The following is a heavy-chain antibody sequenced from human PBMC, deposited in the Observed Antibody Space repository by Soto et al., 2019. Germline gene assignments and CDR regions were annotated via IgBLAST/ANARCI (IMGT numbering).Heavy chain of an antibody. V-gene: IGHV4-39*01. CDR3: ARHSITIFGVVIGGPYYFDY. CDR2: IYYSGST. CDR1: GGSISSSSYY. J-gene: IGHJ4*02. Sequence: SETLSLTCTVSGGSISSSSYYWGWIRQPPGKGLEWIGSIYYSGSTYYNPSLKSRVTISVDTSKNQFSLKLSSVTAADTAVYYCARHSITIFGVVIGGPYYFDYWGQGTLVTVSS. D-gene: IGHD3-3*01.